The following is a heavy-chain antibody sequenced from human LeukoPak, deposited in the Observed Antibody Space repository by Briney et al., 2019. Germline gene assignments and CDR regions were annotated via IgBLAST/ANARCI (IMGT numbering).Heavy chain of an antibody. Sequence: GGSLRLSCTASGFTFGDHAMSWVRQAPGKGLEWVGFIRSKTYGGTTEYAASVKGRFTISRDDSKSIAYLQMNSLKTEDTAVYYCTRGPIRQWLYYSMDVWGQGTTVTVSS. J-gene: IGHJ6*02. V-gene: IGHV3-49*04. CDR3: TRGPIRQWLYYSMDV. D-gene: IGHD5-18*01. CDR2: IRSKTYGGTT. CDR1: GFTFGDHA.